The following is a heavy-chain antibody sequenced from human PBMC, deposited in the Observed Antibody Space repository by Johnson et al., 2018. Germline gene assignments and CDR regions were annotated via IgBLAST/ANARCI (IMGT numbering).Heavy chain of an antibody. D-gene: IGHD3-3*01. CDR2: ISGSGDNT. Sequence: VQLVQSGGGVVQPGRSLRLSCAASGFTFSSYGMHWVRQAPGKGLEWVSAISGSGDNTYYADSVKGRFTISRDNSKNTLYLQMKSLRADDTAVYYCAKELGEAYYDFWSGIPDYGMDVWGQGTTVTVSS. V-gene: IGHV3-23*04. CDR1: GFTFSSYG. J-gene: IGHJ6*02. CDR3: AKELGEAYYDFWSGIPDYGMDV.